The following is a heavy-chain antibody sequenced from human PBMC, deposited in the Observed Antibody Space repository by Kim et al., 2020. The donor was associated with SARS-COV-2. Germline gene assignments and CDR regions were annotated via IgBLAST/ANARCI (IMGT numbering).Heavy chain of an antibody. Sequence: SETLSLTCADYGGSFSGYYWSWIRQPPGKGLEWIGEINHSGSTNYNPSLKSRVTISVDTSKNQFSLKLSSVTAADTAVYYCATDSSWSGRDYWGQGNLVTVSS. D-gene: IGHD6-6*01. V-gene: IGHV4-34*01. CDR2: INHSGST. CDR3: ATDSSWSGRDY. J-gene: IGHJ4*02. CDR1: GGSFSGYY.